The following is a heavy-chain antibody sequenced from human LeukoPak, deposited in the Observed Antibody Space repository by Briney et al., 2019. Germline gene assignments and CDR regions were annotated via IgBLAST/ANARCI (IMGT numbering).Heavy chain of an antibody. V-gene: IGHV3-21*01. CDR1: GFTFSRYS. Sequence: GGSLRLSCAASGFTFSRYSMNWVRQAPGRGLEWVSSISGSSSYIYYADSVKGRFTISRGNAKNSLYLQMNSLRAEDMAVYYCAELGITMIGGVWGKGTTVTISS. CDR2: ISGSSSYI. D-gene: IGHD3-10*02. J-gene: IGHJ6*04. CDR3: AELGITMIGGV.